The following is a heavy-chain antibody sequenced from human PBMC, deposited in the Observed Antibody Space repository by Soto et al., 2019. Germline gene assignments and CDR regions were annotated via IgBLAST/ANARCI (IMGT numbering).Heavy chain of an antibody. CDR3: AGRKFGPFDY. J-gene: IGHJ4*01. V-gene: IGHV4-39*01. CDR1: GGSISSSSYY. D-gene: IGHD3-3*01. Sequence: NPSETLSLTCTVSGGSISSSSYYWGWIRQPPGKGLEWIGSIYYSGSTYYNPSLKSRVTISVDTSKNQFSLKLSSVTAADTAVYYCAGRKFGPFDYWGHGTLVTVSS. CDR2: IYYSGST.